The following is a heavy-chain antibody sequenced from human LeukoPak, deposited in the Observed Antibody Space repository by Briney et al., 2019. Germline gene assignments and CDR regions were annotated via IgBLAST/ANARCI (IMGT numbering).Heavy chain of an antibody. Sequence: QTLSLTCAISGDSVSSNSAAWNWIRQSPSRGLEWLGRTYYRSKWYNDYAVSVKSRITINPDTSKNQFSLQLNSVTPEDTAVYYCAKDRAAARSLLIRFDPWGQGTLVTVSS. D-gene: IGHD6-13*01. CDR1: GDSVSSNSAA. CDR2: TYYRSKWYN. CDR3: AKDRAAARSLLIRFDP. J-gene: IGHJ5*02. V-gene: IGHV6-1*01.